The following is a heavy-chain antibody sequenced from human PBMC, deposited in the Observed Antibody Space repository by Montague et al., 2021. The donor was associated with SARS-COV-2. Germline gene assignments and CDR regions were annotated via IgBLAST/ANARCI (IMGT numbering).Heavy chain of an antibody. D-gene: IGHD6-19*01. CDR3: ASRPSSGCSFDY. Sequence: SETLSLTCTVSAGSINNHYWSCIRQTPGKELEWFAYVYFSGTASYNPSLKSRVTISFVTSSNQFSLQLTSVTAADTAVYYCASRPSSGCSFDYLAQGTQVSVS. CDR2: VYFSGTA. V-gene: IGHV4-59*08. CDR1: AGSINNHY. J-gene: IGHJ4*02.